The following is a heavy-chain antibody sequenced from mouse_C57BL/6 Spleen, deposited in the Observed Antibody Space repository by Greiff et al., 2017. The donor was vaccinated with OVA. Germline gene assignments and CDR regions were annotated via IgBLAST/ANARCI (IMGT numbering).Heavy chain of an antibody. CDR2: IYPGDGDT. CDR3: AITTVLADYAMDY. Sequence: QVQLKQSGPELVKPGASVKISCKASGYAFSSSWMNWVKQRPGKGLEWIGRIYPGDGDTNYNGKFKGKATLTADKSSSTAYMQLSSLTSEDSAVYFCAITTVLADYAMDYWGQGTSVTVSS. V-gene: IGHV1-82*01. CDR1: GYAFSSSW. J-gene: IGHJ4*01. D-gene: IGHD1-1*01.